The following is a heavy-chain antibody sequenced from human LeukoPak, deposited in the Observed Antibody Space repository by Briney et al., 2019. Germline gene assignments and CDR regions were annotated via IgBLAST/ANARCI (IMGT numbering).Heavy chain of an antibody. Sequence: GGSLRLSCAASGFTFSSYWMSWVRQAPGKGLEWVANIKQDGSEKYYVDSVKGRFTISRDNAKNSLYLQMNSLRAEDTAVYYCARVVSSSWYNWFDPWGQGTLVTVSS. CDR2: IKQDGSEK. J-gene: IGHJ5*02. D-gene: IGHD6-13*01. CDR3: ARVVSSSWYNWFDP. V-gene: IGHV3-7*01. CDR1: GFTFSSYW.